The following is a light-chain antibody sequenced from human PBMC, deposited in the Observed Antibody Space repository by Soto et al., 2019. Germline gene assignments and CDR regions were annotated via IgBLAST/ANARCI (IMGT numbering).Light chain of an antibody. V-gene: IGKV1-5*01. CDR3: QHYNSYSST. Sequence: GDRVTITCRASQTISNWLAWYQQKPGKAPKLLIYDASILESGVPSRFSGSGSGTEFTLTISSLQPDDFAAYYCQHYNSYSSTFGQGTKVDIK. CDR2: DAS. CDR1: QTISNW. J-gene: IGKJ1*01.